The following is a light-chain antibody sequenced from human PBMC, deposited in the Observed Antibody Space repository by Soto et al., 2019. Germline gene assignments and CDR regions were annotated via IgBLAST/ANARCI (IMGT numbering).Light chain of an antibody. CDR1: QSVSSNY. CDR3: HQYGSSPT. CDR2: DVS. J-gene: IGKJ1*01. V-gene: IGKV3-20*01. Sequence: ETVLTQSPGTLSLSPGERATLSCRSSQSVSSNYLACYQQKPGQAPRLLIYDVSSRATGIPDRFSGSGSETDFTLTISRLEPEDFSMYYCHQYGSSPTFGQGTKVEIK.